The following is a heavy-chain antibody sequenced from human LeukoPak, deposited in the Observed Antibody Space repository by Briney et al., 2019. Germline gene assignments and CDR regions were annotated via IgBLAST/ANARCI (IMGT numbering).Heavy chain of an antibody. CDR1: GYTFTGYY. J-gene: IGHJ4*02. V-gene: IGHV1-2*02. D-gene: IGHD4-23*01. CDR2: INPNSGGT. CDR3: ARDLGGNSFDY. Sequence: GASVKVSCKASGYTFTGYYMHWVRQAPGQGLEWMGWINPNSGGTNYAQKFQGRVTLTRHTSISTAYMELSRLRSEDTAVYYCARDLGGNSFDYWGQGTLVTVSS.